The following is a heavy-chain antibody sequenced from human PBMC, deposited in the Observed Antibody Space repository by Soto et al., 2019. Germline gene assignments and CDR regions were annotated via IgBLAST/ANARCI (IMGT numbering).Heavy chain of an antibody. V-gene: IGHV3-11*01. J-gene: IGHJ4*02. CDR3: TRSDYDTSGYTDY. D-gene: IGHD3-22*01. CDR2: ISESGTTI. CDR1: GFAFSAYY. Sequence: QVHLVESGGGLVKPGGSLRLSCAASGFAFSAYYMSWIRQAPGKGLEWLSYISESGTTIYYADSVKGRFTISRDTAKKSLYLQMNSLRAEDTAVYYCTRSDYDTSGYTDYWGQGTLVTVSS.